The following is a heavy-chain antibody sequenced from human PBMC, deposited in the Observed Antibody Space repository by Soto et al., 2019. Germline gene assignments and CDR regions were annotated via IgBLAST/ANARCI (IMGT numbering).Heavy chain of an antibody. CDR3: AGAGGEGGWSGWDFDY. CDR1: GYTFTSYG. V-gene: IGHV1-18*01. D-gene: IGHD6-19*01. J-gene: IGHJ4*02. CDR2: ISAYNGNT. Sequence: QVQLVQSGAEVKKPGASVKVSCKASGYTFTSYGISWVRQAPGQGLEWMGWISAYNGNTNYAQKLQGRVTMTTDTSTSTAKRGRGSLSSGDRAGYDWAGAGGEGGWSGWDFDYWGQGTLVTVSS.